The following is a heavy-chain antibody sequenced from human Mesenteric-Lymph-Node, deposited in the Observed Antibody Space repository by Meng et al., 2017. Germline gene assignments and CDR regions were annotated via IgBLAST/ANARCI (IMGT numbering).Heavy chain of an antibody. V-gene: IGHV3-30*01. CDR3: ARDYIPVRRYSSSRQFDY. D-gene: IGHD6-6*01. J-gene: IGHJ4*02. CDR2: ISYDGSNK. CDR1: GFTFSSYA. Sequence: GGSLRLSCAASGFTFSSYAMHWIRQAPGKGLEWVAVISYDGSNKYYADSVKGRFTISRDNSKNTLYLQMNSLRAEDTAVYYCARDYIPVRRYSSSRQFDYWGQGTLVTVSS.